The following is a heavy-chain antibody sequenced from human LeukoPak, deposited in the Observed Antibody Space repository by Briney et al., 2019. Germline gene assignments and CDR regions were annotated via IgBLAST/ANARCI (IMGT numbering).Heavy chain of an antibody. V-gene: IGHV4-34*01. CDR1: GGSFSGYY. Sequence: PSETLSLTCAVYGGSFSGYYWSWIRQPPGKGLEWIGEINHSGSTNYDPSLKSRVTISVDTSKNQFSLKLSSVTAADTAVYYCARVQSHYYYGSGSYYLNAFDIRGQGTMVTVSS. D-gene: IGHD3-10*01. CDR3: ARVQSHYYYGSGSYYLNAFDI. CDR2: INHSGST. J-gene: IGHJ3*02.